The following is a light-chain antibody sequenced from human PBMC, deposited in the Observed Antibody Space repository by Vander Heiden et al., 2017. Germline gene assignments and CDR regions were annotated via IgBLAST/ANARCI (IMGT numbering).Light chain of an antibody. CDR3: QRYDNWPPWT. Sequence: EIVMTQSPATVSVSPGERATHSCRASQNVSSNLARYQQKPGQAPRLLIYGASTRTTGIPARFSGSRSGTEFTLNIRSLQSEDFAVYYCQRYDNWPPWTFGQGTKVXIK. V-gene: IGKV3-15*01. CDR1: QNVSSN. J-gene: IGKJ1*01. CDR2: GAS.